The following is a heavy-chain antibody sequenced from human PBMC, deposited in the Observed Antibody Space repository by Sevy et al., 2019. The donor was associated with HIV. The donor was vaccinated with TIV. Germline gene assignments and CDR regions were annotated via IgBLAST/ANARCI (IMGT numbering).Heavy chain of an antibody. D-gene: IGHD2-15*01. V-gene: IGHV3-7*01. Sequence: GGSLRLSCSASGFTFSTYEMNWVRQAPGKGLEWVANIKQDGSEKYYVDSVKGRFTISRDNAKNSLYLQMNSLRAEDTAVYYCARELCSGGSCYSGFDYWGQGTLVTVSS. CDR3: ARELCSGGSCYSGFDY. J-gene: IGHJ4*02. CDR1: GFTFSTYE. CDR2: IKQDGSEK.